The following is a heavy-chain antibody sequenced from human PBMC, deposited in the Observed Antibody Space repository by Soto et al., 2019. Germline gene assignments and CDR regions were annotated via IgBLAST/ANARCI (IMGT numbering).Heavy chain of an antibody. Sequence: QVQLVESGGGVVQPGTSLRLSCVGSGFTFRSYVIHWVRQAPGKGLEWVALTSYDGSNKYYDDSVKGRFTISRDNSRNTVALHMDHLRLEDTALYYCARWGTTGGLDVWGQGTLVSVSS. CDR3: ARWGTTGGLDV. V-gene: IGHV3-30*19. CDR2: TSYDGSNK. CDR1: GFTFRSYV. J-gene: IGHJ4*02. D-gene: IGHD3-16*01.